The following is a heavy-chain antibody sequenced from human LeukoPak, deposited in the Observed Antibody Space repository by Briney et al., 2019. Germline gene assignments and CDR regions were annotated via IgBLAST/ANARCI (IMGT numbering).Heavy chain of an antibody. CDR2: INPNSGGT. CDR1: GYTFTGYY. J-gene: IGHJ4*02. V-gene: IGHV1-2*02. D-gene: IGHD5-18*01. CDR3: ARPPFLRGCSYGF. Sequence: AASVKVSCKASGYTFTGYYMHWVRQAPGQGLEWMGWINPNSGGTNYAQKFQGRVTMTRDTSISTAYMELSRLRSDDTAVYYCARPPFLRGCSYGFWGQGTLVTVSS.